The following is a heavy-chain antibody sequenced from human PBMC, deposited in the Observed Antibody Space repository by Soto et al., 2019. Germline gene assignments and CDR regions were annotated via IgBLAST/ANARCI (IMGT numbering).Heavy chain of an antibody. CDR2: VTIKANGYAT. CDR3: TRIDVDTGVLRPFDH. D-gene: IGHD5-18*01. Sequence: EVQLVESGGGLVQPGGSLKLSCATSGFTFSGSVLHWVRQASGKGLAWVGRVTIKANGYATAYAASVRGRFTISRDDSKNTAYLQMNSLRTEDTAVYYCTRIDVDTGVLRPFDHWDQGTLVTVSS. J-gene: IGHJ4*02. V-gene: IGHV3-73*02. CDR1: GFTFSGSV.